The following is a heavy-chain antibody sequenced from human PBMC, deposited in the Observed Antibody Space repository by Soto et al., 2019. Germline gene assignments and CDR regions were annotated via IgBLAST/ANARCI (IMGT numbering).Heavy chain of an antibody. CDR2: IKSRNDGGTT. D-gene: IGHD5-12*01. J-gene: IGHJ6*02. Sequence: GGSLRLSCAASGFTFTYAWMNWVRQAPGKGLEWVGRIKSRNDGGTTDYAAPVKGRFTISRDDSKNTLYLLMNSLKTEDTAVYYCATDNSGYDLVSYYYGMDVWGQGATVTVSS. V-gene: IGHV3-15*07. CDR1: GFTFTYAW. CDR3: ATDNSGYDLVSYYYGMDV.